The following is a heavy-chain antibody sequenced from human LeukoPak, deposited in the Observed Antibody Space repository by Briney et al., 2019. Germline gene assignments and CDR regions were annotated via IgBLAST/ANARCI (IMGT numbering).Heavy chain of an antibody. D-gene: IGHD6-13*01. CDR1: GGSISSYY. J-gene: IGHJ4*02. CDR3: ARGFSSSWYCDY. Sequence: SETLSLTCTVSGGSISSYYWSWIRQPPGKGLEWIGYIYYSGSTNYNPSLKSRVTISVDTSKNQFSLKLSSVTAADTAVYYCARGFSSSWYCDYWGQGTLVTVSS. V-gene: IGHV4-59*01. CDR2: IYYSGST.